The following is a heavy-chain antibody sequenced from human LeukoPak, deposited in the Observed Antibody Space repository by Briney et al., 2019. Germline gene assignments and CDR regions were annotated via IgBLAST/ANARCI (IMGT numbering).Heavy chain of an antibody. CDR1: GGSFSGYY. CDR2: INHSGST. V-gene: IGHV4-34*01. Sequence: SETLSLTCAVYGGSFSGYYWSWIRQPPGKGLEWIGEINHSGSTNYNPSLKSRVTISVDTSKNQFSLKLSSVTDADTAVYYCARGRRPVAGTFRPFDYWGQGTLVTVSS. CDR3: ARGRRPVAGTFRPFDY. D-gene: IGHD6-19*01. J-gene: IGHJ4*02.